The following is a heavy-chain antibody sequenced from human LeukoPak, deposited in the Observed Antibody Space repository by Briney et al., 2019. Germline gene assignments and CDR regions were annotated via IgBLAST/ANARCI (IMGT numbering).Heavy chain of an antibody. J-gene: IGHJ3*02. D-gene: IGHD6-13*01. CDR1: GFTFSSYA. CDR2: ISGSGGST. V-gene: IGHV3-23*01. Sequence: GGSLRLSCAASGFTFSSYAMSWVRQAPGKGLECVSAISGSGGSTYYADSVKGRFTISRDNSKNTLYLQMNSLRAEDTAVYYCAKSQQQLVLAFDIWGQGTMVTVSS. CDR3: AKSQQQLVLAFDI.